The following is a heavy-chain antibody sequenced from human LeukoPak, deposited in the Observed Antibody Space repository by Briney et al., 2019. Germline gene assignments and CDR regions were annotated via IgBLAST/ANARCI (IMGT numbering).Heavy chain of an antibody. D-gene: IGHD3-3*02. Sequence: SETLSLTCAVYGGSFNGYYWSWIRQPPGKGLEWIGEINHSGSTNYNPSLKSRVTISRDTSKNQFSLKLSSVTAADTAVYYCARGRAFFDWGQGTLVTVSS. V-gene: IGHV4-34*01. CDR1: GGSFNGYY. J-gene: IGHJ4*02. CDR2: INHSGST. CDR3: ARGRAFFD.